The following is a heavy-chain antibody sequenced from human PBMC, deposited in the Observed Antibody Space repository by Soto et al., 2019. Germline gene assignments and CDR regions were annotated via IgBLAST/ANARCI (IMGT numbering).Heavy chain of an antibody. V-gene: IGHV3-23*01. Sequence: EVQLLESGGGVVQSGGSLRLSCAASGFTFSTYAMIWVRQAPGKGLEWVSTIDDSGGKTYYADSVRGRVTISRDNSKSTLYLQLNSLRAEDTAVYYCAKRGSRYFDYWGQGTLVTVSS. CDR2: IDDSGGKT. CDR3: AKRGSRYFDY. J-gene: IGHJ4*02. CDR1: GFTFSTYA.